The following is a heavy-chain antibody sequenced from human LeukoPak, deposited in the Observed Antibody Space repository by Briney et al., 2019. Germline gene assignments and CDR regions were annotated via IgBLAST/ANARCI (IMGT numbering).Heavy chain of an antibody. Sequence: SETLSLTCTVSDGSISNYYWSWIRQTPEKGLEWIGYIFYSGSTNYNPSRKSRVTMSVDTSRNHFSLNLTSVTAADTAVYYCARDRGYYYYMDVWGKGTTVTVSS. D-gene: IGHD5-24*01. J-gene: IGHJ6*03. CDR2: IFYSGST. V-gene: IGHV4-59*01. CDR3: ARDRGYYYYMDV. CDR1: DGSISNYY.